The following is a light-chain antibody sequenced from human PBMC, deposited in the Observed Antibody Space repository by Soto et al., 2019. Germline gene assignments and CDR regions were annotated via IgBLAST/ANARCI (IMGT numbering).Light chain of an antibody. CDR2: DTS. CDR1: QSVSIK. Sequence: EIVMTQSPATLSVSPWERATLSCRASQSVSIKLAWYQQKLGQAPRLLIYDTSTRATGIPARFSGSGSGTEFTLTISTLQSEDFAVYNCQQYNNWPPITFGQGTRLEIK. V-gene: IGKV3-15*01. CDR3: QQYNNWPPIT. J-gene: IGKJ5*01.